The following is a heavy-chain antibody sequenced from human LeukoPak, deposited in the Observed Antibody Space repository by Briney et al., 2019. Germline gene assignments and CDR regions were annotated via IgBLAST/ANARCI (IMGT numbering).Heavy chain of an antibody. D-gene: IGHD6-13*01. CDR1: GGSISSYY. J-gene: IGHJ6*02. V-gene: IGHV4-4*07. Sequence: PSETLSLTCTVSGGSISSYYWSWIRQPAGKGLEWIGRIYTSGSTNYNPPLKSRVTMSVDTSKNQFSLKLSSVTAADTAVYYCARLSSSWYNTFYYYYGMDVWGQGTTVTVSS. CDR3: ARLSSSWYNTFYYYYGMDV. CDR2: IYTSGST.